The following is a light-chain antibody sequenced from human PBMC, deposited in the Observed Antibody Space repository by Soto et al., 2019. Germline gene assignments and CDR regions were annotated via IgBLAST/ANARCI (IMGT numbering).Light chain of an antibody. CDR3: QPYNVWPLP. Sequence: EIVMTQSPATLSVSPGERATLSCRASQSVSSNLAWYQQKPGQTPKLLIYVASTRATGIPARFSGSGSGPEFTLTISSLQSEDVALYYCQPYNVWPLPFGGGTKVEFK. CDR1: QSVSSN. CDR2: VAS. V-gene: IGKV3-15*01. J-gene: IGKJ4*01.